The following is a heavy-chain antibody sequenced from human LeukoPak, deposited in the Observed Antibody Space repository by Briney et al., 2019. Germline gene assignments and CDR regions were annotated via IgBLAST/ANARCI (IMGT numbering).Heavy chain of an antibody. CDR3: ASSFAYYDFWSGLTNYYGMDV. Sequence: SETLSLTCTVSGGSISSYYWSWIRQPPGKGLEWIGYIYYSGSTNYNPSLKSRVTISVDTSKNQFSLKLSSVTAADTAVYYCASSFAYYDFWSGLTNYYGMDVWGQGTTVTVSS. J-gene: IGHJ6*02. CDR2: IYYSGST. CDR1: GGSISSYY. V-gene: IGHV4-59*08. D-gene: IGHD3-3*01.